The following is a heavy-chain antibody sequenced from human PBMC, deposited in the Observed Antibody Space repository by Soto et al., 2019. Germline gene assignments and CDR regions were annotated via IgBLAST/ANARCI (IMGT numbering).Heavy chain of an antibody. V-gene: IGHV1-8*01. CDR3: ARGDDYAIY. J-gene: IGHJ4*02. D-gene: IGHD4-17*01. CDR1: GYTFTSYD. Sequence: ASLKVSCKASGYTFTSYDINWVRQATGQGLEWVGWMNPNSGNTNYAQKFQGRVTMTRDTSISTAYMELSRLRSDDTAVYYCARGDDYAIYWGQGTLVTVSS. CDR2: MNPNSGNT.